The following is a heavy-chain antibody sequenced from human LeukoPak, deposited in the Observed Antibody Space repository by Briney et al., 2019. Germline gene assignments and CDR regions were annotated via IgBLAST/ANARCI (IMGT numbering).Heavy chain of an antibody. Sequence: GGSLRLSCAEPGFTFSSYGMHWVRQAPGKGLEWVAVIWYDGSNKYYADSVKGRFTISRDNSKNTLYLQMNSLRAEDTAVYYCARDGEVGRDIVVVVAHPPDYWGQGTLVTVSS. J-gene: IGHJ4*02. CDR2: IWYDGSNK. V-gene: IGHV3-33*01. D-gene: IGHD2-15*01. CDR1: GFTFSSYG. CDR3: ARDGEVGRDIVVVVAHPPDY.